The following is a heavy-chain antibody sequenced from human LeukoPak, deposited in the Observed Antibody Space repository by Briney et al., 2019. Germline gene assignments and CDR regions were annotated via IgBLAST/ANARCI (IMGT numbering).Heavy chain of an antibody. Sequence: SETLSLTCTVSGGSISSYYWSWIRQPPGKGLEWIGYIYYSGSTNYNPSLKSRVTISVDTSKNQFSLKLSSVTAADTAVYYCARLHYEPNYYYYYGMDVWGQGTTVTVSS. CDR2: IYYSGST. CDR1: GGSISSYY. D-gene: IGHD4-17*01. CDR3: ARLHYEPNYYYYYGMDV. V-gene: IGHV4-59*08. J-gene: IGHJ6*02.